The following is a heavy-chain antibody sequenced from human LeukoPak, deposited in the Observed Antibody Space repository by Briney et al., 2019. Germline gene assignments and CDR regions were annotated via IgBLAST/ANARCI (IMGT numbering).Heavy chain of an antibody. CDR1: GGSFSGYY. CDR2: INHSGST. D-gene: IGHD2-21*02. CDR3: AGAHCGGDCYSGRAFDI. V-gene: IGHV4-34*01. J-gene: IGHJ3*02. Sequence: SGTLSLTCAVYGGSFSGYYWSWIRQPPGKGLEWIGEINHSGSTNYNPSLKSRVTISVDTSKNQFSLKLSSVTAADTAVYYCAGAHCGGDCYSGRAFDIWGQGTMVTVSS.